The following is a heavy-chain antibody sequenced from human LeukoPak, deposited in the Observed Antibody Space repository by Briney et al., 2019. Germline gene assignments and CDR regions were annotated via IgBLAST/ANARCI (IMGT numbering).Heavy chain of an antibody. CDR2: ISYSGNI. V-gene: IGHV4-59*01. J-gene: IGHJ2*01. CDR1: GASISDYS. Sequence: SETLSLTCTVSGASISDYSWSWIRQPPGKGLEWIGSISYSGNINYNPSLESRVSISVDSSKKQFYLMVSSVTAADTAVYYCARVRSNDWYFDLWGRGTLVAVSS. CDR3: ARVRSNDWYFDL.